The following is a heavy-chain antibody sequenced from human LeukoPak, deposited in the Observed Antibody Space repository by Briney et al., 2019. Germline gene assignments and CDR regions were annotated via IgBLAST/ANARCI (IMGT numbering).Heavy chain of an antibody. D-gene: IGHD3-10*01. CDR1: GFTFSNYW. CDR3: ARAVVTMIRGVIDYGMDV. J-gene: IGHJ6*02. Sequence: GGSLRLSCAASGFTFSNYWVTWVRQAPEKGLEWVANIKQDGSEKYYVDSVKGRFTVPRDNARNSLYVQMNSLRAEDTAVYYCARAVVTMIRGVIDYGMDVWGQGTTVTVSS. CDR2: IKQDGSEK. V-gene: IGHV3-7*01.